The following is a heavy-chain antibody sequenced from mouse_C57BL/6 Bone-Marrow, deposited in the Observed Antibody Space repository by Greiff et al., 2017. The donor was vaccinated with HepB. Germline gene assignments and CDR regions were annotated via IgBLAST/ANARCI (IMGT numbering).Heavy chain of an antibody. J-gene: IGHJ4*01. CDR1: GFTFSSYA. CDR2: ISSGGDYI. CDR3: TRGVLRSYAMDY. D-gene: IGHD1-1*01. V-gene: IGHV5-9-1*02. Sequence: DVHLVESGEGLVKPGGSLKLSCAASGFTFSSYAMSWVRQTPEKRLEWVAYISSGGDYIYYADTVKGRFTISRDNARNTLYLQMSSLKSEDTAMYYCTRGVLRSYAMDYWGQGTSVTVSS.